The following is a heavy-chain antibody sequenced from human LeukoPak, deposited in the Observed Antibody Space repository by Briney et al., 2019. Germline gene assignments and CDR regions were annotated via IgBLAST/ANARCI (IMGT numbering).Heavy chain of an antibody. D-gene: IGHD1-26*01. V-gene: IGHV4-34*01. CDR2: INHSGST. CDR1: GGAFTNYY. Sequence: PSETLSLTCAVYGGAFTNYYWSWIRQPPAKGLEWIGEINHSGSTNYNPSLKSRVTISVDTSKNQFSLKLSSVTAADTAVYYCARAQFGGSYPLIDYWGQGTLVTVSS. J-gene: IGHJ4*02. CDR3: ARAQFGGSYPLIDY.